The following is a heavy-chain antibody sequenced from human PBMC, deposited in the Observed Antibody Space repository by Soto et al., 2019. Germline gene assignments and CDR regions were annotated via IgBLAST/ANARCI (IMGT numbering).Heavy chain of an antibody. Sequence: GGFIRFSSAASCIPFSAASRNRVRQSPGKGVEWVARIKITXDGGPTHYAAPVKGRVNISRDDSKNTLFLQMNSLKTEYTVVYYCTTSILTGYFRWSIFAYGGKGNLVTVSS. D-gene: IGHD3-9*01. CDR1: CIPFSAAS. J-gene: IGHJ4*02. CDR2: IKITXDGGPT. CDR3: TTSILTGYFRWSIFAY. V-gene: IGHV3-15*07.